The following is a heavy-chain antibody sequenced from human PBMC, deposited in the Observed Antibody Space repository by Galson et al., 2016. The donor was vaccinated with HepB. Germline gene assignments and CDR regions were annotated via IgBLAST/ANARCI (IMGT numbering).Heavy chain of an antibody. CDR1: GDSVSSNIVA. Sequence: CAISGDSVSSNIVAWNWIRQSPSRGLEWLGRIYYRSRWYNDYATSMKGRITITPDTSRNQFSLRLTSVTPADTAVYYCARGRSYVHFDSWGQGTLVTVSS. CDR2: IYYRSRWYN. V-gene: IGHV6-1*01. CDR3: ARGRSYVHFDS. J-gene: IGHJ4*02. D-gene: IGHD1-26*01.